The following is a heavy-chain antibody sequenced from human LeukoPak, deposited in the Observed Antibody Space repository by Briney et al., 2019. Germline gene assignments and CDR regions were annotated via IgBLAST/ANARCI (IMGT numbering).Heavy chain of an antibody. CDR3: AKGIRYSSSGFDY. D-gene: IGHD6-6*01. CDR2: IRYDGSNK. Sequence: GGSLRLSCAASGFTFSSYGMHWVRQAPGTGLEWVAFIRYDGSNKYYADSVKGRFTISRDNSKNSLYLQMNSLRAEDTAVYYCAKGIRYSSSGFDYWGQGTLVSVSS. V-gene: IGHV3-30*02. CDR1: GFTFSSYG. J-gene: IGHJ4*02.